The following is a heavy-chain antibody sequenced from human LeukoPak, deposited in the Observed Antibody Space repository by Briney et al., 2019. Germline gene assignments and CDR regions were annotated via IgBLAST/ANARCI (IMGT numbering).Heavy chain of an antibody. Sequence: PGGSLRLSCAGSRFAFSNYWMSWVRQAPGKGLEWVANMNEDGSEKNYVDSVKGRFTISRDNAQDSLYLQMNSLRAEDTAVYYCARDWGYSNFDYWGQGTLLTVSS. D-gene: IGHD4-11*01. V-gene: IGHV3-7*01. CDR2: MNEDGSEK. CDR3: ARDWGYSNFDY. CDR1: RFAFSNYW. J-gene: IGHJ4*02.